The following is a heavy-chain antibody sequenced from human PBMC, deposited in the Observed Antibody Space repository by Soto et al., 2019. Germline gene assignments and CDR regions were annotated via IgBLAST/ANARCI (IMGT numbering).Heavy chain of an antibody. CDR2: IYYRGNT. CDR1: GDSINSDKYY. CDR3: AKLEGLATISYYFDF. J-gene: IGHJ4*02. Sequence: QLQLQESGPGLVKPSETLSLTCSVSGDSINSDKYYWGWIRQPPGKGLEWIGSIYYRGNTYYNPSLQTRVTKSLDKSKSQFSLKLNSVTAADSAVYFCAKLEGLATISYYFDFWGQGALVTVSS. D-gene: IGHD3-9*01. V-gene: IGHV4-39*01.